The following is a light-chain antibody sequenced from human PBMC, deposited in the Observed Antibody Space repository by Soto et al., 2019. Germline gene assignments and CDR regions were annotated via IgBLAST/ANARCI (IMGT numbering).Light chain of an antibody. Sequence: DIQMTQSPSSLSASVGDRVTITCQASQDISNYLNWYQQKPGKAPKLLIYDASNLETGVPSRFSGSGSGTDFTFTISSLQPEDIATYYCQQYDNLRRYTLGQGTKLEIK. CDR2: DAS. CDR1: QDISNY. V-gene: IGKV1-33*01. J-gene: IGKJ2*01. CDR3: QQYDNLRRYT.